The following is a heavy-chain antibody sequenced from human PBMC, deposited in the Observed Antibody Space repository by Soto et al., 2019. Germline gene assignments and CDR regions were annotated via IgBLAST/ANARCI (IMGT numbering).Heavy chain of an antibody. V-gene: IGHV3-30-3*01. J-gene: IGHJ4*02. CDR2: PSYDGSNK. CDR3: ARDRSVVVVPATPDY. D-gene: IGHD2-15*01. CDR1: GFTFSTYV. Sequence: QVQLVESGGGVVQPGRSLRLSCAASGFTFSTYVMHWVRQAPGKGLEWVALPSYDGSNKYYADSVKGRFTISRDNSKNTLYLQMNSLRAEDTAVYYCARDRSVVVVPATPDYWGQGTLVTGSS.